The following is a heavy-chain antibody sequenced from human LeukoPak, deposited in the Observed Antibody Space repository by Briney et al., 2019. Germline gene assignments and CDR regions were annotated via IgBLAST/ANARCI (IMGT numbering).Heavy chain of an antibody. D-gene: IGHD5-12*01. V-gene: IGHV5-51*01. CDR3: ARHLSSGYDYNNWFDP. CDR1: GYSFTSYW. CDR2: IYPGDSDT. Sequence: GESLKISCKGSGYSFTSYWMGWVRQMPGRGLEWMGIIYPGDSDTRYSPSFQGQVTISADKSISTAYLQWSSLKASDTAMCYCARHLSSGYDYNNWFDPWGQGTLVTVSS. J-gene: IGHJ5*02.